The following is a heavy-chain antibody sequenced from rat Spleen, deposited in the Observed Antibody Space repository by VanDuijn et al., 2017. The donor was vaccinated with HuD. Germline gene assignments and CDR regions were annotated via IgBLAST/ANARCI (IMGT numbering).Heavy chain of an antibody. V-gene: IGHV2-41*01. D-gene: IGHD1-2*01. CDR3: AREGGLITIAASDNWDTFDY. CDR2: CWNTGDT. Sequence: QVQLKESGPGLVQPSQTLSLTCTVAGFSLTSYNVHWVRQPPGRGLEWMGVCWNTGDTRYNSALKSRLSINKDTSKSQVFLKMNSLQTEDTATYFCAREGGLITIAASDNWDTFDYWGQGVMVTVSS. J-gene: IGHJ2*01. CDR1: GFSLTSYN.